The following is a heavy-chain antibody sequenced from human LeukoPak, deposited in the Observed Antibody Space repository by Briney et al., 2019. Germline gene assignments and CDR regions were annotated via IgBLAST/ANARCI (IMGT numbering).Heavy chain of an antibody. V-gene: IGHV3-15*01. Sequence: GGSLRLSCAASGLTFSNAWMSWVRQAPGKGLEWVGRIKSKTDGGTTDYAAPVKGRFTISRDDSKNTLYLQMNSLKTEDTAVYYCTTDLANWSFDYWGQGTLVTVSS. CDR3: TTDLANWSFDY. CDR1: GLTFSNAW. CDR2: IKSKTDGGTT. J-gene: IGHJ4*02. D-gene: IGHD1-1*01.